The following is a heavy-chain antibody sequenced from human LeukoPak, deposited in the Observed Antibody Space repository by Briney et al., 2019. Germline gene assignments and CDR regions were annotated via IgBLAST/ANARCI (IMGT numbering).Heavy chain of an antibody. V-gene: IGHV3-33*01. CDR2: IWYDGSNK. CDR1: GFTFSSYG. Sequence: GGSLRLSCAASGFTFSSYGMHWVRQAPGKGPEWVAVIWYDGSNKNYADSVKGRFTISRDNSKNTLYLQMNSLRAEDTAVYYCARDGSSGWIWVDYWGQGTLVTVSS. D-gene: IGHD6-19*01. J-gene: IGHJ4*02. CDR3: ARDGSSGWIWVDY.